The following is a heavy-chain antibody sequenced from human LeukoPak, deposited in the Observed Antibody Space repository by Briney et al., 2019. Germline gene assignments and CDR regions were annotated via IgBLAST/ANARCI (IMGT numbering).Heavy chain of an antibody. D-gene: IGHD4-11*01. J-gene: IGHJ6*03. CDR2: IDHTGTT. Sequence: SETLSLTCSVSDDSITIYYWTWIRQPPGKGLEWIGYIDHTGTTNYNPSLNSRVTISRDTSKDHFSLQLSSVTAADTAVYFCARGRVSSSTWHSTYYYYFYMDVWGKGTTVTISS. CDR1: DDSITIYY. CDR3: ARGRVSSSTWHSTYYYYFYMDV. V-gene: IGHV4-59*01.